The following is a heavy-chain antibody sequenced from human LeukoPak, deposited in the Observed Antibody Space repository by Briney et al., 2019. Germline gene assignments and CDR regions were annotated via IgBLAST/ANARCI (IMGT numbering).Heavy chain of an antibody. CDR3: ARGLGSSWSGDYYDY. V-gene: IGHV4-59*01. D-gene: IGHD6-13*01. CDR1: GGSISSYY. Sequence: SETLSLTCTVSGGSISSYYWSWIRQPPGKGLEWIGYIYYSGSTNCNPSLKSRVTISVDTSKNQFSLKLSSVTAADTAVYYCARGLGSSWSGDYYDYWGQGTLVTVSS. CDR2: IYYSGST. J-gene: IGHJ4*02.